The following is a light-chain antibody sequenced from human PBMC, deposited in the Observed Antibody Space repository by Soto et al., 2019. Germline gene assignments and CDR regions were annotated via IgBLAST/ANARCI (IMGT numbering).Light chain of an antibody. V-gene: IGKV3D-7*01. CDR2: GAS. J-gene: IGKJ1*01. Sequence: PEERVTLSCRASQSVSSSYLTWYQQKPGQAPRLLIYGASTRATGIPARFSGSGSGTDFTLTISSLQSEDFAIYYCQQYNNLPPTFGQGTKVDIK. CDR3: QQYNNLPPT. CDR1: QSVSSSY.